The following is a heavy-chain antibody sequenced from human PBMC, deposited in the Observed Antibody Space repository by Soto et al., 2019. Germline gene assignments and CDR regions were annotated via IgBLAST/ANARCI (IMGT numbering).Heavy chain of an antibody. CDR2: IYYSGTT. J-gene: IGHJ5*02. CDR1: GGSISSNSYY. V-gene: IGHV4-39*01. CDR3: ARHSGLYSSSWFDP. D-gene: IGHD6-19*01. Sequence: QVQLQESGPGLVKPSETLSLSCIVFGGSISSNSYYWGWIRQAPGKGLELVGRIYYSGTTSYNPSFRSRGTISLDTSKNQLTVKLSSVAAADKAVYYCARHSGLYSSSWFDPWGQGTLVTVSS.